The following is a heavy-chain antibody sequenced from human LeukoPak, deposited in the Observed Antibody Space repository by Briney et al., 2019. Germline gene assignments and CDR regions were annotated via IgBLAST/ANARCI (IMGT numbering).Heavy chain of an antibody. D-gene: IGHD1-26*01. CDR2: ISYDGSNK. V-gene: IGHV3-30*18. Sequence: PGGSLRLSCAASGFTFSSYGMHWVRQAPGKGLEWVAVISYDGSNKYYADSVKGRFTISRDNSKNTLYLQMNRLRAEDTAVYYCAKDAVGGTAYYFDCWGQGTLVSVSS. J-gene: IGHJ4*02. CDR3: AKDAVGGTAYYFDC. CDR1: GFTFSSYG.